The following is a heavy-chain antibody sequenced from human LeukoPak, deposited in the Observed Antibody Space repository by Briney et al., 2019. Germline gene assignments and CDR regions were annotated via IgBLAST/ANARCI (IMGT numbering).Heavy chain of an antibody. CDR2: IIHIFGIA. CDR1: GGTVSRYA. D-gene: IGHD1-26*01. V-gene: IGHV1-69*04. J-gene: IGHJ4*02. CDR3: ARGARVSGSPLVNYFDY. Sequence: SSVKVSCKASGGTVSRYAISWVRQAPGQGLEWMGRIIHIFGIANYAQKFQGRVTITADKSTSTAYMELSSPRSEDTAVYYCARGARVSGSPLVNYFDYWGQGTLVTVSS.